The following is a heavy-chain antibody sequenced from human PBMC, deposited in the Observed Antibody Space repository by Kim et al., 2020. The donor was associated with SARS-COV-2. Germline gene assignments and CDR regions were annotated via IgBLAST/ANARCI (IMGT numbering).Heavy chain of an antibody. CDR1: GGSVSKNA. CDR3: LRGVTLTYEYFGR. CDR2: LYLGGSS. Sequence: SETLSLTCGVSGGSVSKNAWIWIRQAPGKGLEWIGYLYLGGSSSYNPSLKSRVSMSVDTSKNQLSLSLHSGMAADTAVFYCLRGVTLTYEYFGRWGRGTL. V-gene: IGHV4-4*09. J-gene: IGHJ2*01. D-gene: IGHD3-10*01.